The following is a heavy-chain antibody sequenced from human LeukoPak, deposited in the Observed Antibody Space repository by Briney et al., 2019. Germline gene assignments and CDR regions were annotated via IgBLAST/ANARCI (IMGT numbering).Heavy chain of an antibody. J-gene: IGHJ5*02. D-gene: IGHD3-10*01. V-gene: IGHV3-33*01. Sequence: GGSLRLSCAASGFTFSSYGMHWVRQAPGKGLEWVAVIWYDGSNKYYADSVKSRFTISRDNSKNTLYLQMNSLRAEDTAVYYCARESDMAMVRGVITWYNWFDPWGQGTLVTVSS. CDR1: GFTFSSYG. CDR3: ARESDMAMVRGVITWYNWFDP. CDR2: IWYDGSNK.